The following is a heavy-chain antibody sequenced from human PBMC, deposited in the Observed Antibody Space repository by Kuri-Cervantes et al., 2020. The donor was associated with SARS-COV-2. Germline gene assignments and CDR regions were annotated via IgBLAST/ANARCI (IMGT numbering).Heavy chain of an antibody. V-gene: IGHV3-21*01. CDR1: GFTFSSYA. Sequence: GESLKISCAASGFTFSSYAMNWVRQAPGKGLEWVSYISSSSSYIYYADSVKGRFTISRDNAKNSLYLQMNSLRAEDTAVYYCARVVTMVRGVIENGMDVWGQGTTVTVSS. D-gene: IGHD3-10*01. J-gene: IGHJ6*02. CDR2: ISSSSSYI. CDR3: ARVVTMVRGVIENGMDV.